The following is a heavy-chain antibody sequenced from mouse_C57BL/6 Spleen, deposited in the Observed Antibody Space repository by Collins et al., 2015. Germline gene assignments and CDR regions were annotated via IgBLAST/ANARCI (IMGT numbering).Heavy chain of an antibody. CDR3: ARWLLGEGFAY. J-gene: IGHJ3*01. V-gene: IGHV3-2*02. Sequence: GLVKPSQSLSLTCTVTGYSITSDYAWNWIRQFPGNKLEWMGYISYSGSTSYNPSLKSRISITRDTSKNQFFLQLNSATTEDTATYYCARWLLGEGFAYWGQGTLVTVSA. CDR1: GYSITSDYA. D-gene: IGHD2-3*01. CDR2: ISYSGST.